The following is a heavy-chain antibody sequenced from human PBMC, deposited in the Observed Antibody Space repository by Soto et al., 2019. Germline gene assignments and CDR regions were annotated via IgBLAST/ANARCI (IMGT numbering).Heavy chain of an antibody. CDR2: IYPGDSDT. Sequence: GESLKISCKGSGYSFTSYWIGWVRQMPGKGLEWMGIIYPGDSDTRYSPSFQGQVTISADKSISTAYLQWSSLKASDTAMYYCARGQYYDFWSGYSYYFDYWGQGTLVTVSS. D-gene: IGHD3-3*01. CDR3: ARGQYYDFWSGYSYYFDY. V-gene: IGHV5-51*01. J-gene: IGHJ4*02. CDR1: GYSFTSYW.